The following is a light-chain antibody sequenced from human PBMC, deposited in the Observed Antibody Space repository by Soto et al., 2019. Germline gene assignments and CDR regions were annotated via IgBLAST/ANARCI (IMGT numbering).Light chain of an antibody. Sequence: EIVMTQSTATLSVSPGEGATITWRASQGIGSTLAWYQQKPGQTPRLLIYGASTRETGVPARFSGSGSGTEFTLTINSLQSEDFAVYDCQHYANWTLTFGGGTQVDI. CDR2: GAS. CDR1: QGIGST. V-gene: IGKV3-15*01. CDR3: QHYANWTLT. J-gene: IGKJ4*01.